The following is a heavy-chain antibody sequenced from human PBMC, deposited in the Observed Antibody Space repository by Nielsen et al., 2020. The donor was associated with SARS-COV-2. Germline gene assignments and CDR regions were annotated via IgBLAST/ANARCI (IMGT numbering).Heavy chain of an antibody. CDR1: GGSISSSNW. CDR3: ARVQWLRSVNFDY. V-gene: IGHV4-4*02. D-gene: IGHD6-19*01. J-gene: IGHJ4*02. CDR2: IYHSGST. Sequence: SETLSLTCAVSGGSISSSNWWSWVRQPPGKGLEWIGEIYHSGSTNYNPSLKSRVTISVDKSKNQFSLKLSSVTAADTAVYYCARVQWLRSVNFDYWGQGTLVTVSS.